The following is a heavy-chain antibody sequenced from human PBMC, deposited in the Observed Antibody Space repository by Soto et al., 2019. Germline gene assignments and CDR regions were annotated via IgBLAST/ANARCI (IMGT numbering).Heavy chain of an antibody. CDR3: ARVFCSGGGCYSIDY. CDR2: INPSGGST. CDR1: GYTFTTYY. J-gene: IGHJ4*02. V-gene: IGHV1-46*03. Sequence: QVQLVQSGAEVKKPGASVKVSCKASGYTFTTYYMHWVRQAPGQGLEWMGIINPSGGSTNYAQKFQGRVTMTGDTSTSRVYMELSILMSEDTAVYYCARVFCSGGGCYSIDYWGQGTLVTVSS. D-gene: IGHD2-15*01.